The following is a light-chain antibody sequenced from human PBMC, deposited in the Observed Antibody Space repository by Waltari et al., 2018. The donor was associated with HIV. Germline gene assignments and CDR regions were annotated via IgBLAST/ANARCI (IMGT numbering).Light chain of an antibody. CDR1: QDISSY. Sequence: DIQMTQSPSSLSASVGDRVTITCRASQDISSYLAWYHQKPGKVPKLLIYAASTLQSGVPSRFSGSGSGTDFTLTISSLQPEDVATYYCQKYDGAPWTFGQGTKVEIK. CDR2: AAS. J-gene: IGKJ1*01. CDR3: QKYDGAPWT. V-gene: IGKV1-27*01.